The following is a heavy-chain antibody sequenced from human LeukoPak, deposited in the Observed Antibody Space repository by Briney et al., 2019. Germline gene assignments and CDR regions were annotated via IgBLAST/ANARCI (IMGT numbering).Heavy chain of an antibody. CDR2: MNPNSGNT. V-gene: IGHV1-8*01. D-gene: IGHD7-27*01. CDR1: GYTFTSYD. CDR3: AWAWGSGWFDP. Sequence: AAVKVSCKASGYTFTSYDINGVRQATGQGLDWMGWMNPNSGNTGYAQKFQGRVTMTRNTSISTAYMELGSLRSEDTAVYYCAWAWGSGWFDPWGQGTLVTVSS. J-gene: IGHJ5*02.